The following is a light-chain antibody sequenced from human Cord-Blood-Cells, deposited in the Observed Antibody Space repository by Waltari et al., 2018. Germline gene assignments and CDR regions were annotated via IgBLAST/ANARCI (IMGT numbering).Light chain of an antibody. J-gene: IGLJ3*02. CDR1: SLRSYY. CDR3: NSRDSSGNHLV. CDR2: GKN. V-gene: IGLV3-19*01. Sequence: SSELTQDPAVSVALGQTVRTTCQGDSLRSYYASWYQQKPGQAPVLVIYGKNNRPSGIPHRFSGSSSGNTASLTITGAQAEDEADYYCNSRDSSGNHLVFGGGTKLTVL.